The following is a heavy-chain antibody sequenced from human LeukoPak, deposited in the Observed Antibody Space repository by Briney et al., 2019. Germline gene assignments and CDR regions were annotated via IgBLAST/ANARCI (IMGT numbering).Heavy chain of an antibody. CDR3: CDGMDV. CDR2: INGSGNST. CDR1: GFIFRNYS. Sequence: GGSLRLSCAASGFIFRNYSMSWVRQAPGKGLEWVSAINGSGNSTYYADSVQGRFTISRDNSKNTLYLQMNSLRAEDTAVYYCCDGMDVWGQGTTVAVSS. V-gene: IGHV3-23*01. J-gene: IGHJ6*02.